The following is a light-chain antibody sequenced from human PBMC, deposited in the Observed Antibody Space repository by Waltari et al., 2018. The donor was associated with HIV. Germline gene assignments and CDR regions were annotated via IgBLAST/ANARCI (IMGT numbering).Light chain of an antibody. CDR2: GAS. J-gene: IGKJ2*01. Sequence: DIQMTQSPPSLSASVGDRVTITCRASQTIGISLHWYQHKSGQGPKLLIYGASKLQSGVPSRFSGSGSATDFTLTISSLQPEDFATYYCQQSFNTPQTFGQGTKLEIK. CDR1: QTIGIS. CDR3: QQSFNTPQT. V-gene: IGKV1-39*01.